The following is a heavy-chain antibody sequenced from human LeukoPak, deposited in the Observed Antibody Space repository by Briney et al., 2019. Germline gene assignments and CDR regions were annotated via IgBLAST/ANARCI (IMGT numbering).Heavy chain of an antibody. CDR1: GGSISSYY. CDR3: ARSGGSYEAEDY. D-gene: IGHD1-26*01. J-gene: IGHJ4*02. CDR2: IYYSGST. Sequence: SETLSLTCTVSGGSISSYYWSWIRQPPGKGLEWIGYIYYSGSTNYNPSLKSRVTISVDTSKNQFSLKLSSVTAADTAVYYCARSGGSYEAEDYWGQGTLVTVSS. V-gene: IGHV4-59*01.